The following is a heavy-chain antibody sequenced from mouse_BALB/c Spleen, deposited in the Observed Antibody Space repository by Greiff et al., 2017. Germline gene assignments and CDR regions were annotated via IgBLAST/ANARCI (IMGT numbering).Heavy chain of an antibody. CDR1: GFSLTSYG. V-gene: IGHV2-2*02. CDR2: IWSGGST. D-gene: IGHD2-1*01. J-gene: IGHJ1*01. Sequence: VKLMESGPGLVQPSQSLSITCTVSGFSLTSYGVHWVRQSPGKGLEWLGVIWSGGSTDYNAAFISRLSISKDNSKSQVFFKMNSLQANDTAIYYCARNTPRYGNYVSWYFDVWGAGTTVTVSS. CDR3: ARNTPRYGNYVSWYFDV.